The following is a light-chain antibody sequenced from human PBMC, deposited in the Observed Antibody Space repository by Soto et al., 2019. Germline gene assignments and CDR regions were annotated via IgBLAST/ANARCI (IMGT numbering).Light chain of an antibody. CDR1: STNIGAGYN. CDR3: TSYAGDTSLGV. CDR2: ANH. V-gene: IGLV1-40*01. Sequence: QSVLTQPPSVSGAPGQRVTISCTGSSTNIGAGYNVHWYQQFAGTAPKLLIYANHNRPSGVPDRFSGSMSGTSASLAITGLQAEDEADYYCTSYAGDTSLGVLGGGTKLTVL. J-gene: IGLJ3*02.